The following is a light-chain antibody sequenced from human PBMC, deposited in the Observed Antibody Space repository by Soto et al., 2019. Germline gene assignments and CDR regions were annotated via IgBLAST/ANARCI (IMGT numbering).Light chain of an antibody. CDR1: SSDVGSYNL. Sequence: QSALTQPASVSGSPGQSITISCTGTSSDVGSYNLVSWYQQHPGKAPKLMIYEGSNRPSGVSNRFSGSKSGNTASLTISGLQAEDEADYYCCSYAGSSTYVFGIGTKLTVL. V-gene: IGLV2-23*01. CDR3: CSYAGSSTYV. CDR2: EGS. J-gene: IGLJ1*01.